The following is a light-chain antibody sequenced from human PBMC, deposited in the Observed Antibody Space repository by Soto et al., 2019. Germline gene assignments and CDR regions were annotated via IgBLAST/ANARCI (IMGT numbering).Light chain of an antibody. V-gene: IGKV4-1*01. CDR3: QQYVSTPLT. J-gene: IGKJ4*01. CDR1: QSVLSSSNNKNY. Sequence: DIVLTQSPDSLAVSLGERATVNCKSSQSVLSSSNNKNYLAWYQQRPGQPPNLLIYWASTRESGVPDRFSGSGSGTDFTLTISSLQAEDVAVYYCQQYVSTPLTLGGGTKVEIK. CDR2: WAS.